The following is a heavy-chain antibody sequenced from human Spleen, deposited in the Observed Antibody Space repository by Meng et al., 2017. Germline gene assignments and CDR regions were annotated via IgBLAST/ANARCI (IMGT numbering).Heavy chain of an antibody. Sequence: GESLKISCAASGFTFSSYAMHWVCQAPGKGLKWVAVISSDGSDKYYADSVKGRLTISRDNSKNTLSLQMNSLRAEDTAVYYCASREATVTTVDYWGQGTLVTVSS. V-gene: IGHV3-30*04. CDR3: ASREATVTTVDY. J-gene: IGHJ4*02. CDR1: GFTFSSYA. CDR2: ISSDGSDK. D-gene: IGHD4-17*01.